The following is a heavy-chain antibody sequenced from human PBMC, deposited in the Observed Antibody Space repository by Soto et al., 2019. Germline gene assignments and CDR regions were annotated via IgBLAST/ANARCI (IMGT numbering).Heavy chain of an antibody. CDR2: IYYSGST. Sequence: SETLSLTCTVSGGSISSGDYYWSWIRQPPGKGLEWIGYIYYSGSTCYNPSLKSRVTISVDTSKNQFSLKLSSVTAADTAVYYCARAVVTVNWFDPWGPGTLVTSPQ. V-gene: IGHV4-30-4*01. CDR1: GGSISSGDYY. J-gene: IGHJ5*02. D-gene: IGHD2-15*01. CDR3: ARAVVTVNWFDP.